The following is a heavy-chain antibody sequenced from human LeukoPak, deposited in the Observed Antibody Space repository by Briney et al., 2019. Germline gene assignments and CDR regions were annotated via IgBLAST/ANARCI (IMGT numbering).Heavy chain of an antibody. CDR2: IYDSGST. CDR1: GGSMSSYY. CDR3: ARHGTSGIYRRPFDI. J-gene: IGHJ3*02. D-gene: IGHD1-26*01. V-gene: IGHV4-59*08. Sequence: NPSETLSLTCTVSGGSMSSYYWSRIRQPPGKGLEWIGYIYDSGSTNYNPSLKSRVTISVDTSNNQFSLKLNSVTAADTAVYYCARHGTSGIYRRPFDIWGQGTMVTVSS.